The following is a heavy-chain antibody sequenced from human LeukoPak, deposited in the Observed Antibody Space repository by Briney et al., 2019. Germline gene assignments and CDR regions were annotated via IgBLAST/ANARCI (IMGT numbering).Heavy chain of an antibody. CDR2: ISYDGSNK. Sequence: QPGGSLGLSCAASGFTFSSYGMHWVRQAPGKGLEWVAVISYDGSNKYYADSVKGRFTISRDNSKNTLYLQMNSLRAEDTAVYYCAKGDKPGYWGQGTLITVSS. CDR1: GFTFSSYG. V-gene: IGHV3-30*18. CDR3: AKGDKPGY. D-gene: IGHD1-14*01. J-gene: IGHJ4*02.